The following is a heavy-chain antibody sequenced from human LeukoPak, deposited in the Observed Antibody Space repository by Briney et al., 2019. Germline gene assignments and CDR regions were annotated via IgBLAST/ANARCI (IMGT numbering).Heavy chain of an antibody. D-gene: IGHD6-13*01. CDR1: GGSISTSSYY. V-gene: IGHV4-39*01. CDR3: GSTYSSTLYFDY. J-gene: IGHJ4*02. Sequence: PSETLSLTCIVSGGSISTSSYYWGWVRQPPGKGLEWIGSIYYNGSTYYSPSLKGRVTISVDTSKNQFSLNLSSVTAPDTAVYYCGSTYSSTLYFDYWGQGTLVTVSS. CDR2: IYYNGST.